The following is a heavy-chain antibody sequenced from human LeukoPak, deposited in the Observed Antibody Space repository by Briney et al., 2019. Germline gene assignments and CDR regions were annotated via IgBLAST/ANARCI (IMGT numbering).Heavy chain of an antibody. V-gene: IGHV3-74*01. J-gene: IGHJ4*02. CDR2: IHSDGSST. CDR3: ARAGQLRPATPDY. CDR1: GFTFSSYW. Sequence: GGSLRLSCAASGFTFSSYWMHWVRQAPGKGLLWVSPIHSDGSSTSYADSVKGRFTISRDNAKNTLYLQMNGLRAEDTAVYYCARAGQLRPATPDYWGQGTLVTVSS. D-gene: IGHD2-21*01.